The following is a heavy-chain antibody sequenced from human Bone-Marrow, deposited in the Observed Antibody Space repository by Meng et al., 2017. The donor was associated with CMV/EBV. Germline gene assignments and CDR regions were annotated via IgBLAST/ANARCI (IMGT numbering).Heavy chain of an antibody. J-gene: IGHJ4*02. CDR2: IYSAGNT. CDR3: ARALVYTGYDCLDH. D-gene: IGHD5-12*01. V-gene: IGHV3-53*01. Sequence: GESLKISCAASGFTFGSYAMSWVRQAPGKGLEWVSIIYSAGNTYYADSVKGRFTISRDNSKNTLYLDMSSLRADDTAVYYCARALVYTGYDCLDHWGQGTLVTVSS. CDR1: GFTFGSYA.